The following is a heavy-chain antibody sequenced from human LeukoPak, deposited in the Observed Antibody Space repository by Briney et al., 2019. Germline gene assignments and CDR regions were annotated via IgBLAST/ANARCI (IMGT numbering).Heavy chain of an antibody. D-gene: IGHD1-14*01. CDR2: ISGSGGST. CDR1: GFTFSSYA. CDR3: AYDAAHGPVNWFDP. V-gene: IGHV3-23*01. Sequence: AGGSLRLSCAASGFTFSSYAMSWVRQAPGKGLEWVSAISGSGGSTYYADSVKGRFTISRDNSKNTLYLQMNSLRAEDTAVYYCAYDAAHGPVNWFDPWGQGTLVTVSS. J-gene: IGHJ5*02.